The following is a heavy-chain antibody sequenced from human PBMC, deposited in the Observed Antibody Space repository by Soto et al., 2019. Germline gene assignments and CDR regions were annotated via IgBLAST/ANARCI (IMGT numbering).Heavy chain of an antibody. J-gene: IGHJ4*02. CDR3: ARLSSGWYYFDY. V-gene: IGHV1-18*01. Sequence: ASVKVSCKASGVTFTNYAINWVRQAPGQGLEWMGWISAYNGNTNYAQKLQGRVTMTTDTSTSTAYMELRSLRSDDTAVYYCARLSSGWYYFDYWGQGTLVTVSS. CDR1: GVTFTNYA. CDR2: ISAYNGNT. D-gene: IGHD6-19*01.